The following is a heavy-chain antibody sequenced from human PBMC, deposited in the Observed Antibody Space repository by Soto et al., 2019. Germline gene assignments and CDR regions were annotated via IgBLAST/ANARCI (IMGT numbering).Heavy chain of an antibody. J-gene: IGHJ4*02. D-gene: IGHD3-10*01. CDR3: ARGTGPPWVRLGELLSRNYYFDY. CDR1: GFTFSSYG. CDR2: IWYDGSNK. V-gene: IGHV3-33*01. Sequence: PGGSLRLSCAASGFTFSSYGMHWVRQAPGKGLEWVAVIWYDGSNKYYADSVKGRFTISRDNSKNTLYLQMNSLRAEDTAVYYWARGTGPPWVRLGELLSRNYYFDYWGQGT.